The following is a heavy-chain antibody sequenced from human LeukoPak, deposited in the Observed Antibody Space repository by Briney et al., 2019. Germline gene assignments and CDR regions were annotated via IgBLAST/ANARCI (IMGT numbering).Heavy chain of an antibody. CDR3: ARLVGSSWYREVLRGRDY. CDR1: GGSISSYY. D-gene: IGHD6-13*01. Sequence: SETLSLTCTVSGGSISSYYWSWIRQPAGKGLEWIGRIQTSGSTKYNPSLKSRVTMSVDTSKNQFSLKLTSVTAADTAVYYCARLVGSSWYREVLRGRDYWGQGTLVTVSS. CDR2: IQTSGST. V-gene: IGHV4-4*07. J-gene: IGHJ4*02.